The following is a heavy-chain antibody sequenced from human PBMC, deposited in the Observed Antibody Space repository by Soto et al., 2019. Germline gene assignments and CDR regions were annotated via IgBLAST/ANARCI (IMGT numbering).Heavy chain of an antibody. J-gene: IGHJ6*02. CDR3: VKEWGKYRSSFYGLDV. CDR2: ISIDGSNE. CDR1: GFIFRNYG. V-gene: IGHV3-30*18. Sequence: QVHLVESGGGVVQPGTSLRLSCAASGFIFRNYGMHWVRQAPGKGLEWVSSISIDGSNEYYGDSVKGRFTISRDNSKDTLYLHLNSMRDEDAAVYYCVKEWGKYRSSFYGLDVWGQGTTVTVSS. D-gene: IGHD6-19*01.